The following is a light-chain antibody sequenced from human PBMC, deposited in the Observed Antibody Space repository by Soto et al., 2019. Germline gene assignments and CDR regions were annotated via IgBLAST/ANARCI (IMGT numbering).Light chain of an antibody. J-gene: IGKJ3*01. CDR3: QKYGSAFT. CDR2: AAS. CDR1: HSVSSNY. V-gene: IGKV3-20*01. Sequence: EIVLTQSPGTLSLSPGERATRSCRASHSVSSNYLAWYQHKPGQGPRLLIYAASSRATGIPDRFSGSGSGTDFTLTISRLEPEDSALYYCQKYGSAFTFGPGTKVEI.